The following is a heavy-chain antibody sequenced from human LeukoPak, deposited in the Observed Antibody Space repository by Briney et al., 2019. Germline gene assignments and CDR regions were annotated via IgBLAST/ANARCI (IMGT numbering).Heavy chain of an antibody. CDR3: ASNTYGDYVSFDY. D-gene: IGHD4-17*01. J-gene: IGHJ4*02. CDR2: INWNGGST. CDR1: GFTFDDYG. V-gene: IGHV3-20*04. Sequence: GGSLRLSCAASGFTFDDYGMSWVRQAPGKGLEWVSGINWNGGSTGYADSVKGRFTIPRDNAKNSLYLQMNSLRAEDTAVYYCASNTYGDYVSFDYWDQGTLVIVSS.